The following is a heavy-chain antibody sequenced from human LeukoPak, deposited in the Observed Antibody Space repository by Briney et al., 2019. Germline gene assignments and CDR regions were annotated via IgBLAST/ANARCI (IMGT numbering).Heavy chain of an antibody. CDR1: GFTFSSYA. D-gene: IGHD3-3*01. V-gene: IGHV3-23*01. CDR3: AKDRSSWYYPFDS. Sequence: GGSLRLSCVASGFTFSSYAMSWVRQAPGKGLEWVSVVSGGGHNTYYADSVKGRFTMSRDNSKRTVYLPMNSMRAEETAVYYCAKDRSSWYYPFDSWGQGTLVTVSS. J-gene: IGHJ4*02. CDR2: VSGGGHNT.